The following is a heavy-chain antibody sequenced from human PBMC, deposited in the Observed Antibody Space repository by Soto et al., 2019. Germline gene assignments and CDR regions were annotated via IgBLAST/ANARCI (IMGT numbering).Heavy chain of an antibody. CDR2: VSGDGGAT. CDR1: GLTFSTFA. D-gene: IGHD3-3*01. CDR3: APGLTIFGVVKFRTWFTP. J-gene: IGHJ5*02. V-gene: IGHV3-23*01. Sequence: GGSLRLSCAASGLTFSTFAMSWVRQAPGKGLEWVSSVSGDGGATFYADSVKGHFTISRDNSKKTLFLQMNGLRAEDTAVYYCAPGLTIFGVVKFRTWFTPWAQGTPVSVSS.